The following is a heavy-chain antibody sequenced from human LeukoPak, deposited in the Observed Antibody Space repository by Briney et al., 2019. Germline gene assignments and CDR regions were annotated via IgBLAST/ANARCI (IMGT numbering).Heavy chain of an antibody. J-gene: IGHJ3*02. D-gene: IGHD6-6*01. Sequence: SVKVSCKASGGTFSSYAISWVRQAPGQGLEWMGGIIPMSGTANYAQKFQGRVTITTDESTSTAYMELSSLRSEDTAVYYCARDDSSSPQGAFDIWGQGTMVTVSS. CDR2: IIPMSGTA. CDR1: GGTFSSYA. CDR3: ARDDSSSPQGAFDI. V-gene: IGHV1-69*05.